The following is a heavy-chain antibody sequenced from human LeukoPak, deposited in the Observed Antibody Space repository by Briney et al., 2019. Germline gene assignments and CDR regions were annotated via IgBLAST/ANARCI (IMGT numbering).Heavy chain of an antibody. CDR3: ARVRDPSTRAFDI. CDR1: GFTFSSYS. Sequence: GGSLRLSCAASGFTFSSYSMNWVRQAPGKGLEWVSSISSSSYIYYADSVKGRFTISRDNAKNSLYLQMNSLRAEDTAVYYCARVRDPSTRAFDIWGQGTMVTVSS. D-gene: IGHD2-2*01. CDR2: ISSSSYI. J-gene: IGHJ3*02. V-gene: IGHV3-21*01.